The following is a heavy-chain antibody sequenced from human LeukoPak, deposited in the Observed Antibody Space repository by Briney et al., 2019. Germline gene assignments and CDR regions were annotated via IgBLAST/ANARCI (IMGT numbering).Heavy chain of an antibody. J-gene: IGHJ6*02. V-gene: IGHV3-21*01. CDR1: GFTVSSNY. CDR3: ARGYSYGSNYYGMDV. D-gene: IGHD5-18*01. CDR2: SSSSSSYI. Sequence: GGSLTLSCAASGFTVSSNYMNWVRQAPGKGLEWVSSSSSSSSYIYYADSVKGRFTISRDNAKNSLYLQMNSLRAEDTAVYYCARGYSYGSNYYGMDVWGQGTTVTVSS.